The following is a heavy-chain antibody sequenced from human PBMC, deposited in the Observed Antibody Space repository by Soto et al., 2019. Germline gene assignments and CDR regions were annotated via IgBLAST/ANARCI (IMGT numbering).Heavy chain of an antibody. CDR3: AKVHTSGRGPPFSCDI. Sequence: QVQLVESAGGVVQPGGSLRLSCSASGFMFSDYAMHWVRQAPGKGLEWVATVSSDGNRKYYATSVKGRFAISKDKSMGTLFLQMDSLGADDTAVYYCAKVHTSGRGPPFSCDIWGQGTMVTVS. CDR1: GFMFSDYA. D-gene: IGHD6-19*01. CDR2: VSSDGNRK. J-gene: IGHJ3*02. V-gene: IGHV3-30*18.